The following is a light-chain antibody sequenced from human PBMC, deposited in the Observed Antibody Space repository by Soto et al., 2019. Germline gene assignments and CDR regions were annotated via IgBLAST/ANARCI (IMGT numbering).Light chain of an antibody. J-gene: IGKJ1*01. CDR2: ATS. Sequence: DIQMTQSPSSLSASVGDRVTITCRASQGIGSDAGWYQQKPGQPPKRLMYATSILQSGIPSRFSRGGSGTEFTLTISNLQPEDFATYYCVQHYNYPRTFGQGTRVEMK. V-gene: IGKV1-17*02. CDR1: QGIGSD. CDR3: VQHYNYPRT.